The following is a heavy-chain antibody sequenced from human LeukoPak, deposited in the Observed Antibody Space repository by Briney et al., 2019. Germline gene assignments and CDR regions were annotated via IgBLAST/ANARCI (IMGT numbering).Heavy chain of an antibody. V-gene: IGHV5-51*01. Sequence: GESLKISCKGSGYSFTSYWIGWVRQMPGKGLEWMGIIYPGDSDTRYSPSFQGQVTTSADKSISTAYLQWSSLKASDTAMYYCARPERDGYNLGSAFDIWGQGTMVTVSS. CDR1: GYSFTSYW. CDR3: ARPERDGYNLGSAFDI. CDR2: IYPGDSDT. J-gene: IGHJ3*02. D-gene: IGHD5-24*01.